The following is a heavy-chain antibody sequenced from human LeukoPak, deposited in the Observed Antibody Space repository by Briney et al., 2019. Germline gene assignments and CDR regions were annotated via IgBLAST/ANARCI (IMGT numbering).Heavy chain of an antibody. V-gene: IGHV4-59*01. D-gene: IGHD6-19*01. Sequence: SETLSLTCTVSSGSISNYYWSWSRQSPGKRLEWIGYIYYSGGTSYNPSLKSRVTISVNTSKNQLSLKLNSVTAADTAVYYCARVSSGWYYSDYWGQGTLVTVSS. CDR1: SGSISNYY. CDR2: IYYSGGT. J-gene: IGHJ4*02. CDR3: ARVSSGWYYSDY.